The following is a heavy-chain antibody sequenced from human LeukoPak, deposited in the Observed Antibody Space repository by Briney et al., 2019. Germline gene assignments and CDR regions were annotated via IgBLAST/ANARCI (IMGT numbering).Heavy chain of an antibody. V-gene: IGHV3-33*01. J-gene: IGHJ4*02. CDR3: ARGSHYYGSGSTFTDY. CDR2: IWSDGSNK. Sequence: GGSLRLSCVASGFTLSSYGMHWVRQAPGKGLEWVAFIWSDGSNKYYVDSVKGRFTISRDNSKNTVFLHMNSLRAEDTAVYYCARGSHYYGSGSTFTDYWGQGTLVTVSS. CDR1: GFTLSSYG. D-gene: IGHD3-10*01.